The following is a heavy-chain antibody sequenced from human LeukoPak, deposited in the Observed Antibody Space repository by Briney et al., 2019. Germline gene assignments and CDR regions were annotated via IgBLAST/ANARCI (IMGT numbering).Heavy chain of an antibody. CDR3: ARDLAVAGIGADFDY. V-gene: IGHV1-69*04. CDR1: GYTFTGYY. CDR2: IIPIFGIA. J-gene: IGHJ4*02. Sequence: ASVKVSCKASGYTFTGYYMHWVRQAPGQGLEWMGRIIPIFGIANYAQKFQGRVTITADKSTSTAYMELSSLRSEDTAVYYCARDLAVAGIGADFDYWGQGTLVTVSS. D-gene: IGHD6-19*01.